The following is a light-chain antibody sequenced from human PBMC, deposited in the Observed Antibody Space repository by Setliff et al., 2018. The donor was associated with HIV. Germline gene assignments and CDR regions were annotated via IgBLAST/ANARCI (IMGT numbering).Light chain of an antibody. Sequence: QSVLTQPPSASGTPGQWVSISCSGSSSNIGTNPVHWYQQLPGTAPKLLIYATAQRPVGVPDRFSGSKSGTSASPAISRLQSEDEGDYYCAAWDGSLNGHVFGTGTKGTV. J-gene: IGLJ1*01. CDR1: SSNIGTNP. CDR3: AAWDGSLNGHV. V-gene: IGLV1-44*01. CDR2: ATA.